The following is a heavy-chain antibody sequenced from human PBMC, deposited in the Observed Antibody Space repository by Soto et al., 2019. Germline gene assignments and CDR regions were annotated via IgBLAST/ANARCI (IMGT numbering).Heavy chain of an antibody. CDR3: ARDSVRAAPDFDY. D-gene: IGHD6-25*01. Sequence: QSGGSLRLSCAASGFTFSTYGMHWVRQAPGKGLEWLAVIWSGGNNRYNVDSVKGRFTISRDDSKNTVYLQMNSLRAEDTAVYYCARDSVRAAPDFDYWGQGTLVTVSS. CDR1: GFTFSTYG. V-gene: IGHV3-33*08. CDR2: IWSGGNNR. J-gene: IGHJ4*02.